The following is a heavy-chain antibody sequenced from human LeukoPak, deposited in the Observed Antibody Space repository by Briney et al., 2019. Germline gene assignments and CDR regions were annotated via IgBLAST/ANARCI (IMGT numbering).Heavy chain of an antibody. J-gene: IGHJ3*02. D-gene: IGHD3-22*01. CDR1: GYTFTSYG. CDR2: ISAYNGNT. V-gene: IGHV1-18*01. CDR3: ATSPTYYYDSSGYSAFDI. Sequence: GASVKVSCKASGYTFTSYGISWVRQAPGQGLEWMGWISAYNGNTNYAQKLQGRVTMTTDTSTSTAYMELRSLRSDDTAVYYCATSPTYYYDSSGYSAFDIWAKGQWSPSLQ.